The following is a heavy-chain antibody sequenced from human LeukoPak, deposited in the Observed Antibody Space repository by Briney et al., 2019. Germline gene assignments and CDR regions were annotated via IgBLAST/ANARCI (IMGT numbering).Heavy chain of an antibody. CDR2: ISSSGSTI. D-gene: IGHD6-13*01. CDR3: ARDRDSSSWYYFDY. Sequence: GGSLRLSCAASGFIFSDYYMSWIRQAPGKGLEWVSYISSSGSTIYYADSVKGRFTISRDNAKNSLYLQMNSLRAEDTAVYYCARDRDSSSWYYFDYWGQGTLVTVSS. CDR1: GFIFSDYY. V-gene: IGHV3-11*01. J-gene: IGHJ4*02.